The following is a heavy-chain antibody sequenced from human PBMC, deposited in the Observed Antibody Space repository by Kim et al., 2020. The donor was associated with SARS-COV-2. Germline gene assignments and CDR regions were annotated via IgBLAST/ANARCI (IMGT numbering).Heavy chain of an antibody. D-gene: IGHD6-13*01. V-gene: IGHV1-8*01. J-gene: IGHJ5*02. CDR3: ARRDSSSFSDWFDP. Sequence: ASVKVSCKASGYTFTSYDINWVRQATGQGLEWMGWMNPNSGNTGYAQKFQGRVTMTRNTSIRTAYMELSSLRSEDTAVYYCARRDSSSFSDWFDPWGQGTLVTVSS. CDR1: GYTFTSYD. CDR2: MNPNSGNT.